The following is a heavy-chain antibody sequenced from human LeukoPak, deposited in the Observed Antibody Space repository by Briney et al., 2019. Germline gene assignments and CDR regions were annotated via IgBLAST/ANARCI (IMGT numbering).Heavy chain of an antibody. CDR1: GYTFTNYY. J-gene: IGHJ4*02. Sequence: ASVKVSRKASGYTFTNYYIHCVRQAPGQGLEWMGIIDPSGGSTSYAQKFQGRVTMARDMSTSTVYMGLSSLRSEDTAVYHCARGSSGSYLNYFDYWGQGTLVTVSS. CDR2: IDPSGGST. D-gene: IGHD1-26*01. V-gene: IGHV1-46*03. CDR3: ARGSSGSYLNYFDY.